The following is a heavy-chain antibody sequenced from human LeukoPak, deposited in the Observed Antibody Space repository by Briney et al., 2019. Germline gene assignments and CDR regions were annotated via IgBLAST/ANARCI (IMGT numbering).Heavy chain of an antibody. J-gene: IGHJ4*02. CDR1: GGSISPYY. CDR3: ASLTTVTQGYFDS. CDR2: IYYSGST. D-gene: IGHD4-17*01. V-gene: IGHV4-59*08. Sequence: PSETLSLTCTVSGGSISPYYWSWIRQPPGKGLEWIGYIYYSGSTNYNPSLKSRLTISLDASKNQFSLKLSSVTATDTAVYYCASLTTVTQGYFDSWGQGTLVTVSS.